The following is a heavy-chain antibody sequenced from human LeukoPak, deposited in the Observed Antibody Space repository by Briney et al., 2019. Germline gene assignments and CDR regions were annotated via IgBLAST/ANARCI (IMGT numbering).Heavy chain of an antibody. CDR2: IYYSGST. CDR1: GGSISSYY. V-gene: IGHV4-59*12. CDR3: ASSGDWGLPNEH. J-gene: IGHJ4*02. D-gene: IGHD2-21*01. Sequence: SETLSLTCTVSGGSISSYYWSWIRQPPGKGLEWIGYIYYSGSTNYNPSLKSRVTISGDTSKNQFSLKLSSVTAADTAVYYCASSGDWGLPNEHWGQGTLVTVSS.